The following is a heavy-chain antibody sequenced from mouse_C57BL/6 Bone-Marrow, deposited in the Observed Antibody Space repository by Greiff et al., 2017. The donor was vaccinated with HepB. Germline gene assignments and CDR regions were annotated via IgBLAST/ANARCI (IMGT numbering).Heavy chain of an antibody. CDR2: ISDGGSYT. V-gene: IGHV5-4*01. CDR3: ARDYSFITPVVAHYAMDY. CDR1: GFTFSSYA. D-gene: IGHD1-1*01. J-gene: IGHJ4*01. Sequence: EVKLVESGGGLVKPGGSLKLSCAASGFTFSSYAMSWVRQTPEKRLEWVATISDGGSYTYYPDNVKGRFTISRDNAKNNLYLQMSHLKSEDTAMYYCARDYSFITPVVAHYAMDYWGQGTSVTVSS.